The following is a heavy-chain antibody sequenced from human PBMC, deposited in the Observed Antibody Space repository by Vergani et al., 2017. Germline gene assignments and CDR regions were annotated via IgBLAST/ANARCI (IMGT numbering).Heavy chain of an antibody. V-gene: IGHV4-39*01. CDR1: GGSISSSSYY. J-gene: IGHJ4*02. D-gene: IGHD5-12*01. Sequence: QLQLQESGPGLVKPSETLSLTCTVSGGSISSSSYYWGWIRQPPGKGLEWIGRIYYSGSTYYNPSLKSRVTISVDTSKNQFSLKLSSVTAADTAVYYCARETSGIVATGRDYWGQGTLVTVSS. CDR3: ARETSGIVATGRDY. CDR2: IYYSGST.